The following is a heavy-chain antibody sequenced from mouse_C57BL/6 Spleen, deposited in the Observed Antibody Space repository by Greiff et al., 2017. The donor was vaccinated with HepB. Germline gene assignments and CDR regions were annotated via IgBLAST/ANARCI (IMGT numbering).Heavy chain of an antibody. CDR2: IDPENGDT. Sequence: EVQLQQSGAELVRPGASVKLSCTASGFNIKDDYMHWVKQRPEQGLEWIGWIDPENGDTEYASKFQGKATITADTSSNTAYLQLSSLTSEDTAVYDCTTRGNYGSFDYWGQGTTLTVSS. V-gene: IGHV14-4*01. CDR1: GFNIKDDY. CDR3: TTRGNYGSFDY. D-gene: IGHD1-1*01. J-gene: IGHJ2*01.